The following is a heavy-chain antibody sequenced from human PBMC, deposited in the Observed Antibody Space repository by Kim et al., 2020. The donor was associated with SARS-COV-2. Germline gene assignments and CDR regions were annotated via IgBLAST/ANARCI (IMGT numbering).Heavy chain of an antibody. CDR2: ST. V-gene: IGHV4-34*01. D-gene: IGHD3-10*01. CDR3: ARTVRGQIDY. Sequence: STDYNPSLKSGVTISVDTSKNQFSLKLSSVTAADTAVYYCARTVRGQIDYWGQGTLVTVSS. J-gene: IGHJ4*02.